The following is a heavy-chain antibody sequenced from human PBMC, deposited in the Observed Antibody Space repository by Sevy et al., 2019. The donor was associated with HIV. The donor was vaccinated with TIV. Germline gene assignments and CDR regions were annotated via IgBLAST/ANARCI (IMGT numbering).Heavy chain of an antibody. Sequence: GGSQRLSCTASGFTFSSYDMNWVRQAPGKGLEWVSKISSSGSSIYYADSVKGRFTISRDNAKNSLNLQMNSLRAEDTAVYYCTRNGGAFAKGFDPWGQGTLVTVSS. J-gene: IGHJ5*02. CDR3: TRNGGAFAKGFDP. CDR1: GFTFSSYD. D-gene: IGHD2-21*01. CDR2: ISSSGSSI. V-gene: IGHV3-48*03.